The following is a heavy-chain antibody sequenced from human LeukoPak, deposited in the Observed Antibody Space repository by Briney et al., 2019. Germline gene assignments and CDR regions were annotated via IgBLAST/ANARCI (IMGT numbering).Heavy chain of an antibody. V-gene: IGHV4-59*01. CDR2: VYYSGTT. J-gene: IGHJ6*02. Sequence: SETLSLTCTVSSGSISTYYWGWIRQPPGKGLEWIGCVYYSGTTYYNPSLKSRVTISVDSSKNQFSLKSHSVTASDTAVYYCARDGGTYGMDVWGQGTTVTVSS. D-gene: IGHD3-16*01. CDR3: ARDGGTYGMDV. CDR1: SGSISTYY.